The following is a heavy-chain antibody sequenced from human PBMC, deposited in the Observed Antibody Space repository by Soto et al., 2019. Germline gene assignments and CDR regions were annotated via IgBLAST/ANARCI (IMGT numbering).Heavy chain of an antibody. Sequence: GESLKISCKGSGYSFTSYWIGWVRQLPGKGLEWMGIINSGDSDTKYSPSFEGQVTISADKSISAAYLQWSSLKASDTAVYYCARLDCSTTRCYTGYYYYGMDGWGQGTTVTVSS. J-gene: IGHJ6*02. V-gene: IGHV5-51*01. CDR2: INSGDSDT. CDR1: GYSFTSYW. D-gene: IGHD2-2*02. CDR3: ARLDCSTTRCYTGYYYYGMDG.